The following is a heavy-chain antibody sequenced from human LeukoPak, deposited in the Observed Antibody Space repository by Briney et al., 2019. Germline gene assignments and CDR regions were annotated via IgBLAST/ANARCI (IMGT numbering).Heavy chain of an antibody. Sequence: PSETLSLTCAVYGGSFSGYHWSWIRQPPGKGLEWIGEINHSGSTNYNPSLKSRVTISVDTSKNQFSLKLSSVTAADTAVYYCARRIREDFDYWGQGTLVTVSS. J-gene: IGHJ4*02. D-gene: IGHD3-10*01. CDR2: INHSGST. V-gene: IGHV4-34*01. CDR3: ARRIREDFDY. CDR1: GGSFSGYH.